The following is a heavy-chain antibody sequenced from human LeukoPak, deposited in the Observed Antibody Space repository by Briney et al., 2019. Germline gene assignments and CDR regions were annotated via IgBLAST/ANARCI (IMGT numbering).Heavy chain of an antibody. CDR2: IYPGDSDT. CDR1: GYSFTNYW. J-gene: IGHJ5*02. Sequence: GESLKISCKGSGYSFTNYWIGWVRQMPGKGLEWMGIIYPGDSDTSFSPSFQGQVTISADKSISTAYLQWSSLKASDTAMYYCARGAMVQGVIGWFDPWGQGTLVTVSS. CDR3: ARGAMVQGVIGWFDP. V-gene: IGHV5-51*01. D-gene: IGHD3-10*01.